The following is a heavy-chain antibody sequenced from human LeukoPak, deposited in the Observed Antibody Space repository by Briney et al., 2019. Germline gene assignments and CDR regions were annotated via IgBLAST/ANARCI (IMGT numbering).Heavy chain of an antibody. CDR3: AREPIVVPAYFDY. Sequence: SETLSLTCTVSGGSISSSSYYWGWIRQPPGKGLEWIGSIYYSGSTYYNPSLKSRVTMSVDTSKNQFSLKLSSVTAADTAVYYCAREPIVVPAYFDYWGQGTLVTVSS. J-gene: IGHJ4*02. D-gene: IGHD2-2*01. CDR1: GGSISSSSYY. V-gene: IGHV4-39*07. CDR2: IYYSGST.